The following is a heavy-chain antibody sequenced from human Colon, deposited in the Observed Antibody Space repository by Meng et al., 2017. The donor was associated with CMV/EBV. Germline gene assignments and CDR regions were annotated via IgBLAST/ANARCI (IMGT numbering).Heavy chain of an antibody. CDR3: AKGHNTAGFHPSYYGLDV. D-gene: IGHD2-8*02. V-gene: IGHV3-23*01. CDR1: GFVFSTSA. CDR2: LSPGGGAT. Sequence: GESLKIPCAASGFVFSTSAMSWVRQAPGKGLEWVAGLSPGGGATYYAQSVRGRFTVSRDNSKNMVFLQLNSLRAEDTAVYYCAKGHNTAGFHPSYYGLDVWGQGTTVTVSS. J-gene: IGHJ6*02.